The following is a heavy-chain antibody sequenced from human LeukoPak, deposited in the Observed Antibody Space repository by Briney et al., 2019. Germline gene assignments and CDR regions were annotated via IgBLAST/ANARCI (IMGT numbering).Heavy chain of an antibody. V-gene: IGHV3-7*01. Sequence: GGSLRLPCAASGFTFSSYWMSWVRQAPGKGLEWVANIKQDGSEKYYVDSVKGRFTISRDNAKNSLYLQMNSLRAEDTAVYYCARVIFGALIYYYYYMDVWGKGTTVTVSS. CDR2: IKQDGSEK. D-gene: IGHD3-3*01. J-gene: IGHJ6*03. CDR3: ARVIFGALIYYYYYMDV. CDR1: GFTFSSYW.